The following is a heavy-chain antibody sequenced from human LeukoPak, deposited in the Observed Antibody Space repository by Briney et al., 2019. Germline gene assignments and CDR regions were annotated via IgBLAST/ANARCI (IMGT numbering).Heavy chain of an antibody. CDR3: ARDPSYGGNSYYFDY. Sequence: GWSLRLSCAASGFTFSSYAMSLVRQAPGKGLEWAAVISGSGSSTYYADSVKGRVTISRDNSKNTLYLQMNSLRAEDTAVYYCARDPSYGGNSYYFDYWGQGTLVTVSS. V-gene: IGHV3-23*01. J-gene: IGHJ4*02. D-gene: IGHD4-23*01. CDR2: ISGSGSST. CDR1: GFTFSSYA.